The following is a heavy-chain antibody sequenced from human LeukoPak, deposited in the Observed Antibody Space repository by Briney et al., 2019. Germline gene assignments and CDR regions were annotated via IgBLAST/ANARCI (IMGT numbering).Heavy chain of an antibody. J-gene: IGHJ6*02. CDR2: VNPSSGGT. CDR1: AYTFTSYG. CDR3: ARVRSHCSGGSCYSYYSYGMDV. V-gene: IGHV1-2*02. Sequence: GPVKVSCTASAYTFTSYGTSWVRQAPGQGLGWMGLVNPSSGGTNYAQKFQGRVTMTRDTSISTAYMELSRLRSDDTAVYYCARVRSHCSGGSCYSYYSYGMDVWGQGTTVTVSS. D-gene: IGHD2-15*01.